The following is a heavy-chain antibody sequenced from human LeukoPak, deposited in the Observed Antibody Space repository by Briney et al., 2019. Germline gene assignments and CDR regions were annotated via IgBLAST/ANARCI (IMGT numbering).Heavy chain of an antibody. CDR2: IGDSGGAT. CDR1: GFTFSSYA. J-gene: IGHJ4*02. D-gene: IGHD2-15*01. Sequence: GGSLRLSCAASGFTFSSYAMSWVRQATGKGLEWVSAIGDSGGATNYADSVKGRVTISRDNSKNTLYLQMNSLRAEDTAVYYCAKRSCSGGSCNFDYWGQGTLVAVSS. CDR3: AKRSCSGGSCNFDY. V-gene: IGHV3-23*01.